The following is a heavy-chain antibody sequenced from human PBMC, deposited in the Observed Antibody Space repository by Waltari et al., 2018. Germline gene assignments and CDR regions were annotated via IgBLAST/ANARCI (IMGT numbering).Heavy chain of an antibody. V-gene: IGHV1-2*02. D-gene: IGHD7-27*01. Sequence: QVQLVQSGAEVKKPGASVKVSCKASGYTFPGSYMPWVRPPPGQGLEWMGWINPNSGGTNYAQKFQGRVTMTRDTSISTAYMELSRLRSDDTAVYYCARDLANWGSRRWFDPWGQGTLVTVSS. J-gene: IGHJ5*02. CDR1: GYTFPGSY. CDR2: INPNSGGT. CDR3: ARDLANWGSRRWFDP.